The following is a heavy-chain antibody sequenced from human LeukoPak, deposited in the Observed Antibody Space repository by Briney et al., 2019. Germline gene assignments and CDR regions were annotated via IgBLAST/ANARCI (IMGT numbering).Heavy chain of an antibody. J-gene: IGHJ5*02. CDR1: GGSFSGYY. Sequence: SETLSLTCAVYGGSFSGYYWSWIRQPPGKGLEWIGEINHSGSTNYNPSLKSRVTISLDTSKNQLSLKLSSVTAADTAVYYCARESNYHGSGTGWFDPWGQGTLVTVSS. D-gene: IGHD3-10*01. CDR2: INHSGST. CDR3: ARESNYHGSGTGWFDP. V-gene: IGHV4-34*01.